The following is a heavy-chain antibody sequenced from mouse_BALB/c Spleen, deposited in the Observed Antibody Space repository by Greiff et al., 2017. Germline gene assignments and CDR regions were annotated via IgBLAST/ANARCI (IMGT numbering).Heavy chain of an antibody. D-gene: IGHD1-1*01. Sequence: VKLMESGPGLVAPSQSLSITCTVSGFSLTGYGVNWVRQPPGKGLEWLGMIWGDGSTDYNSALKSRLSISKDNSKSQVFLKMNSLQTDDTARYYCARDPSTVVAPYAMDYWGQGTSVTVSS. CDR3: ARDPSTVVAPYAMDY. V-gene: IGHV2-6-7*01. CDR1: GFSLTGYG. CDR2: IWGDGST. J-gene: IGHJ4*01.